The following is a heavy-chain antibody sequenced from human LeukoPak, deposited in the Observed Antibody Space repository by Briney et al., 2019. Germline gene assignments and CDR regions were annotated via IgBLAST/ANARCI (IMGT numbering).Heavy chain of an antibody. D-gene: IGHD6-13*01. CDR1: GFTFSSYA. J-gene: IGHJ4*02. CDR3: AKGGESSSWLFDY. Sequence: GGSLRLSCAASGFTFSSYAMGWVRQAPGKGLQWVSALSGSGLSTYYADSVRGRFTISRDNSKNTLYLQMNSLRAEDTAVYYCAKGGESSSWLFDYWGQGTLVLVSS. CDR2: LSGSGLST. V-gene: IGHV3-23*01.